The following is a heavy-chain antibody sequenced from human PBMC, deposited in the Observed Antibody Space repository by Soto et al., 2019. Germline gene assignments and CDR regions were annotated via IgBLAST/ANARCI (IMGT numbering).Heavy chain of an antibody. J-gene: IGHJ6*04. Sequence: QLQESGPGLVKSSETLSLTCTVSGGSISRRSSYWAWIRQPPGKGLERLGDIPYTGDTYYNPSLDSRGTIAVDTAKNQGSRRRDSVTGADTAMYYCARTRKNEDSSGANDAGGTWGTGTRVTVCS. CDR2: IPYTGDT. D-gene: IGHD3-22*01. CDR3: ARTRKNEDSSGANDAGGT. CDR1: GGSISRRSSY. V-gene: IGHV4-39*01.